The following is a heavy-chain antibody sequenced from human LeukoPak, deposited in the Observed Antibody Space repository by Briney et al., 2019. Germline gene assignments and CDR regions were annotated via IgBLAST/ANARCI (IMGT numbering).Heavy chain of an antibody. CDR2: ISGSGGST. J-gene: IGHJ4*02. Sequence: GGSLRLSCAASGFTFSNFAMNWVRQAPGMGLEWVSAISGSGGSTFYADSVQGRCTISRDNSKNTVYLQMKSLRAEDTAVYYCAKVGYYYDSSGYYLDYWGQGALVTVSS. D-gene: IGHD3-22*01. V-gene: IGHV3-23*01. CDR3: AKVGYYYDSSGYYLDY. CDR1: GFTFSNFA.